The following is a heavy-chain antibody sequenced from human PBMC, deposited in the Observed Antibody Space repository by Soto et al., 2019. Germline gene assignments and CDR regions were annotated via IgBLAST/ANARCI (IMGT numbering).Heavy chain of an antibody. D-gene: IGHD3-3*01. CDR3: ARDMRAFWDGSYNPSISPDY. CDR2: IYHSGST. Sequence: SETLSLTCAVSGGSISSGGYSWSWIRQPPGKGLEWIGYIYHSGSTYYNPSLKSRVTISVDTSKNQFSLKLSSVTAADTAVYYCARDMRAFWDGSYNPSISPDYWGQGTLVTVSS. J-gene: IGHJ4*02. CDR1: GGSISSGGYS. V-gene: IGHV4-30-2*01.